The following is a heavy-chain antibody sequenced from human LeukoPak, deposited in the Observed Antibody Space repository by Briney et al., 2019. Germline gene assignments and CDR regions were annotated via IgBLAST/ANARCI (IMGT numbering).Heavy chain of an antibody. CDR3: AKSHSVAQRGYFDY. Sequence: GGSLRLSCAASGFTFTTYAMSWVRQAPGKGLEWVSTVANSGVDTYYADSVRGRFTISRDNSRNTVYLQINSLRAEDTAVYYCAKSHSVAQRGYFDYWGQGTLVTVSS. D-gene: IGHD4-23*01. V-gene: IGHV3-23*01. CDR2: VANSGVDT. CDR1: GFTFTTYA. J-gene: IGHJ4*02.